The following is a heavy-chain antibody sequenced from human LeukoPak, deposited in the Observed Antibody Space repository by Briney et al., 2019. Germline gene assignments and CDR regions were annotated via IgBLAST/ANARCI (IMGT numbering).Heavy chain of an antibody. V-gene: IGHV1-3*03. D-gene: IGHD1-1*01. CDR1: GYTFTDYA. J-gene: IGHJ6*03. CDR2: VTTGRGET. CDR3: AKDGTENHYYYYYMDV. Sequence: ASVKVSCKASGYTFTDYALHWVRQAPGQSLEWMGWVTTGRGETRYSQEFQRRITFTRDTSASTVYMDLSDLRSEDTAVYYCAKDGTENHYYYYYMDVWGKGTTVTVSS.